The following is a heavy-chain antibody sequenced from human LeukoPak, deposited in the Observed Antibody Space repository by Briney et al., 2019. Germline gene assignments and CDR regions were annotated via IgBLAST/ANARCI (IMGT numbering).Heavy chain of an antibody. CDR3: ARKPDSRNWYDP. J-gene: IGHJ5*02. D-gene: IGHD1-14*01. Sequence: PSGTPSLTCAVSGGSISSSNWWSWVRQPPGKGLEWIGEIYHSGSTNYNPSLRSRVTMSVDTSNNQFSLRLNSVTAVDTAVYYCARKPDSRNWYDPWGQGTLVIVSS. V-gene: IGHV4-4*02. CDR1: GGSISSSNW. CDR2: IYHSGST.